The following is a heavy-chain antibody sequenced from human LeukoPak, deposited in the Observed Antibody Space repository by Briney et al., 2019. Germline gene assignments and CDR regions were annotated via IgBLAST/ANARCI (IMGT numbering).Heavy chain of an antibody. CDR2: IYYSGST. J-gene: IGHJ1*01. D-gene: IGHD3-22*01. Sequence: SETLSLTCTVSGDXISSYYCSWIRQPPGKGLEWIGYIYYSGSTNYNPSLKSRVTISVDTSKNQFSLKLSSVTAADTAVYYCASLTYYYDSSGYYYQHWGQGTLVTVSS. CDR1: GDXISSYY. CDR3: ASLTYYYDSSGYYYQH. V-gene: IGHV4-59*01.